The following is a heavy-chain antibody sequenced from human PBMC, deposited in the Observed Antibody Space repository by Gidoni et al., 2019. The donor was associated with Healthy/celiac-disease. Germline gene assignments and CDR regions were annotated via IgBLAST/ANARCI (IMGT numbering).Heavy chain of an antibody. Sequence: QVQLVKSGAAVKKPGSSGKVSCRASGGTFSSYAISWVRQAPGQGLEWMGGIIPIFGTANNAQKFQGRVTITADKSTSTAYMELSSLRSEDTAVYYCASIGYSTTGKGPLDYWGQGTLVTVSS. CDR1: GGTFSSYA. CDR3: ASIGYSTTGKGPLDY. CDR2: IIPIFGTA. J-gene: IGHJ4*02. V-gene: IGHV1-69*06. D-gene: IGHD4-4*01.